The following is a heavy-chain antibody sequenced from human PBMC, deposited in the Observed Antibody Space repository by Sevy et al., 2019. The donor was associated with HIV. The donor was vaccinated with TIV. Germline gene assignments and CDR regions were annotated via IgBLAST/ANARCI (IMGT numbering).Heavy chain of an antibody. CDR2: INHSGST. D-gene: IGHD5-18*01. Sequence: SETLSLTCAVYGGSFSGYYWSWIRQPPGKGLEWIGEINHSGSTNYNPSLKSRVTISVDTSKNQFSLKLSSVTAADTAVYYCARGGGYSYGYYYYYYRMDVWGQGTTVTVSS. CDR1: GGSFSGYY. CDR3: ARGGGYSYGYYYYYYRMDV. V-gene: IGHV4-34*01. J-gene: IGHJ6*02.